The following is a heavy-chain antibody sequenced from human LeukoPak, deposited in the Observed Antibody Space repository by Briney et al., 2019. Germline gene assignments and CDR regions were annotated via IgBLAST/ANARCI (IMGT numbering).Heavy chain of an antibody. V-gene: IGHV3-30*18. D-gene: IGHD5-18*01. CDR1: GFTFSSYG. Sequence: GGSLRLSCAASGFTFSSYGIHWVRQAPGKGLDWVAVISNDGSKKYYADSVKGRFTISRDNSKNTLSLQVSSLRTEDTAVYYCAKDRYSYAFEYSDSWGQGTLVTVSS. CDR2: ISNDGSKK. CDR3: AKDRYSYAFEYSDS. J-gene: IGHJ4*02.